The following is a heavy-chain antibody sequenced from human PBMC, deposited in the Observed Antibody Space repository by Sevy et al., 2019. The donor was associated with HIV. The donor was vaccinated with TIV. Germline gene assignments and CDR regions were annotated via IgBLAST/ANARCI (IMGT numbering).Heavy chain of an antibody. CDR3: ARVPAPLSTVTTVFYFDY. V-gene: IGHV4-39*01. Sequence: SETLSLTCTVSGGSISSSSYYWGWIRQPPGKGLEWIGSIYYSGSTYYNPSLKSRVTISVDTSKNQFSPKLSSVTAADTAVYYCARVPAPLSTVTTVFYFDYWGQGTLVTVSS. CDR1: GGSISSSSYY. J-gene: IGHJ4*02. D-gene: IGHD4-17*01. CDR2: IYYSGST.